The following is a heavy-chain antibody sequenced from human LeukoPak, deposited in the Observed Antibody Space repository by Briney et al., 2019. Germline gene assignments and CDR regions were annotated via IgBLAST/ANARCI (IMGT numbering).Heavy chain of an antibody. D-gene: IGHD3-22*01. Sequence: GGSLRLSCAASGFTFSDYYMNWIRQAPGRGLEWVSYISGSGSDLYYADSVKGRFTISRDNAKNSLYLQMNSLRAEDTAVYYCARSIGSYYTMDVWGQGTTVTVSS. CDR2: ISGSGSDL. V-gene: IGHV3-11*01. J-gene: IGHJ6*02. CDR3: ARSIGSYYTMDV. CDR1: GFTFSDYY.